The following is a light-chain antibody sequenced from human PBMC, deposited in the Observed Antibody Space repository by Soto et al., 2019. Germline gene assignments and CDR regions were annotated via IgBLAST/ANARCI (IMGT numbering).Light chain of an antibody. Sequence: EIVLTQSPGTLSLSPGERATLSCRASQSVSSSYLAWYQHKPGQAPRLLIYGASSRATGIPDRFSGSGSGTDFTLAISRLEPEECAVYYCQQYGSSPHTFGQGTKLEIK. CDR2: GAS. CDR3: QQYGSSPHT. J-gene: IGKJ2*01. V-gene: IGKV3-20*01. CDR1: QSVSSSY.